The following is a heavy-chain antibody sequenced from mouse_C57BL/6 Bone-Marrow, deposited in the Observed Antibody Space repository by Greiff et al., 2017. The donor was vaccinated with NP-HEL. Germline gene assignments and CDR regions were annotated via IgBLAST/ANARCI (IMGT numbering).Heavy chain of an antibody. CDR1: GFTFSSYG. V-gene: IGHV5-6*02. CDR3: ARAPDLLWLRRAWFAY. J-gene: IGHJ3*01. D-gene: IGHD2-2*01. Sequence: DVMLVESGGDLVKPGGSLKLSCAASGFTFSSYGMSWVRQTPDKRLEWVATISSGGSYTYYPDSVKGRFTISRDNAKNTLYLQMSSLKSEDTAMYYCARAPDLLWLRRAWFAYWGQGTLVTVSA. CDR2: ISSGGSYT.